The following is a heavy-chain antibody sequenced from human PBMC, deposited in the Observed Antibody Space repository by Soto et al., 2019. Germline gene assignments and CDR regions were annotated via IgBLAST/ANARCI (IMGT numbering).Heavy chain of an antibody. CDR1: GGSFSGYY. Sequence: SETLSLTCAVYGGSFSGYYWSWIRQPPGKGLEWIGEINHSGSTNYNPSLKSRVTISVDTSKNQFSLKLSSVTAADTAVYYCARGAKSIAARHGGMDVWGQGTTVT. V-gene: IGHV4-34*01. J-gene: IGHJ6*02. D-gene: IGHD6-6*01. CDR2: INHSGST. CDR3: ARGAKSIAARHGGMDV.